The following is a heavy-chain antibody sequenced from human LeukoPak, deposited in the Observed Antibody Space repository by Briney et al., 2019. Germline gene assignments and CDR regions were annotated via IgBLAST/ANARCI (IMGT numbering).Heavy chain of an antibody. Sequence: PGGSLRLSCAASGFTFSSYAMSWVRQAPGKGLEWVSAISGSGGSPYYADSVKGRFTTSRDNSKNSLFLQMDSLKTEDTALYYCVKGSWFGELSDEFDYWGQGTLVTVSS. J-gene: IGHJ4*02. CDR3: VKGSWFGELSDEFDY. D-gene: IGHD3-10*01. V-gene: IGHV3-23*01. CDR1: GFTFSSYA. CDR2: ISGSGGSP.